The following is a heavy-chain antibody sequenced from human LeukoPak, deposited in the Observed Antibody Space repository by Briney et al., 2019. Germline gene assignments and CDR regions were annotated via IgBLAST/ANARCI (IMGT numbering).Heavy chain of an antibody. CDR2: IRYDGRNK. CDR3: AGGGISFGVGLYY. Sequence: GGSLRLSCAASGFTFSTYGMHWVRQAPGKGLEWVAFIRYDGRNKYYADSVKGRFTISRDNSNNTLYLQMNSLRAEDTAVYYCAGGGISFGVGLYYWGQGTLVTVSS. CDR1: GFTFSTYG. D-gene: IGHD3-3*01. J-gene: IGHJ4*02. V-gene: IGHV3-30*02.